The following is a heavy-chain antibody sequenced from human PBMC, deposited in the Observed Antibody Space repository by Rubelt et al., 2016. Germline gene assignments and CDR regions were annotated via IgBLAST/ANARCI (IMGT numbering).Heavy chain of an antibody. Sequence: QVQLVQSGAEVKKPGASVKVSCKASGYTFITYGISWVRQAPAQGLEWMGWISTFNGNTKYAQKHQGRVTMTTDTSTATAYMELTNLRSDDTAVYYCSRGLETINGYWGQGTLVTVSS. D-gene: IGHD5-24*01. CDR3: SRGLETINGY. V-gene: IGHV1-18*01. CDR2: ISTFNGNT. J-gene: IGHJ4*02. CDR1: GYTFITYG.